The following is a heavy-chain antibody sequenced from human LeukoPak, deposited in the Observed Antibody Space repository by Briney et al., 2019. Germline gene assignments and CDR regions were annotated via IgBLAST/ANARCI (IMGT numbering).Heavy chain of an antibody. Sequence: PSETLSLTCAVYGGSFSGYYWSWIRQPPGKGLEWIGEINHSGSTNYNPSLKSRVTISVDTSKNQFSLKLSSVTAADTAVYYCAREKKGLWFGELLLWRGIFDYWGQGTLVTVSP. CDR1: GGSFSGYY. V-gene: IGHV4-34*01. J-gene: IGHJ4*02. CDR3: AREKKGLWFGELLLWRGIFDY. CDR2: INHSGST. D-gene: IGHD3-10*01.